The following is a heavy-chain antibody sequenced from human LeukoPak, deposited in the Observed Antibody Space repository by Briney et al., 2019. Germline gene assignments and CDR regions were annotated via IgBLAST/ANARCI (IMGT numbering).Heavy chain of an antibody. D-gene: IGHD3-22*01. V-gene: IGHV1-69*02. J-gene: IGHJ3*02. CDR3: ARANSDYYDSSGYYGYAFDI. CDR1: GGTFSSYT. Sequence: SVKVSCKASGGTFSSYTISWVRQAPGQGLEWMGRIIPILGIANYAQEFQGRVTITADKSTSTAYMELSSLRSEDTAVYYCARANSDYYDSSGYYGYAFDIWGPGTMVTVSS. CDR2: IIPILGIA.